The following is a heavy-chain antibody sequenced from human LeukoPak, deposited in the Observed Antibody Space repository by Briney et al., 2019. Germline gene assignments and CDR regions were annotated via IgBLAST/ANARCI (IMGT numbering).Heavy chain of an antibody. J-gene: IGHJ6*02. V-gene: IGHV3-72*01. Sequence: GGSLGLSGAASGFTFSDRDMDWVRQAPGKGLEWVGRSRNKAKSHTTEYAASVKGRFTISRDNSNNSVWLQMNSLKTEDTAVYYCALWSYYYYGLDVWGQGTTVTVSS. D-gene: IGHD5-18*01. CDR1: GFTFSDRD. CDR3: ALWSYYYYGLDV. CDR2: SRNKAKSHTT.